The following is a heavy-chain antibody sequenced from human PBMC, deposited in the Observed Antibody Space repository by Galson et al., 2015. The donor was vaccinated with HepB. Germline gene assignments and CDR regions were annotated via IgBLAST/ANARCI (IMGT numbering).Heavy chain of an antibody. Sequence: SVKVSCKASGYTFTSYDINWVRQATGQGLEWMGWMNPNSGNTGYAQKFQGRVTMTRNTSISTAYMELSSLRSEDTAVYYCARHFTNYYDSSGYYYYYYYGMDVWGQGTTVTVSS. CDR2: MNPNSGNT. V-gene: IGHV1-8*01. CDR1: GYTFTSYD. CDR3: ARHFTNYYDSSGYYYYYYYGMDV. J-gene: IGHJ6*02. D-gene: IGHD3-22*01.